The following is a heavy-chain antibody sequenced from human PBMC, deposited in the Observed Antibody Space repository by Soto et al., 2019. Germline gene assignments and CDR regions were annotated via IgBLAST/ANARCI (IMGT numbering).Heavy chain of an antibody. D-gene: IGHD2-15*01. J-gene: IGHJ6*03. Sequence: QVQLVQSGAEVKKPGSSVKVSCKASGGTFSSYTISWVRQAPGQGLEWMGRIIPILGIANYAQKFQGRVTITADNSTSTAYMELSSLRSEDTAVYYCASSSLGYCSGGSCSYYMDVWGKGTTVTVSS. V-gene: IGHV1-69*02. CDR3: ASSSLGYCSGGSCSYYMDV. CDR2: IIPILGIA. CDR1: GGTFSSYT.